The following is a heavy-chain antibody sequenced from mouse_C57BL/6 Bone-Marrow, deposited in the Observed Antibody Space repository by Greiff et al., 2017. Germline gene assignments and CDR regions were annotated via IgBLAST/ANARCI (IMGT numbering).Heavy chain of an antibody. J-gene: IGHJ2*01. CDR1: GYTFTSYW. CDR2: IDPSDSYT. Sequence: QVQLQQPGAELVMPGASVKLSCKASGYTFTSYWMHWVKQRPGQGLEWIGEIDPSDSYTNYNQKFKGKSTLTVDKSSSTAYMQLSSLTSEDSAVYYCARRDYFDYWSQGTTLTVSS. V-gene: IGHV1-69*01. CDR3: ARRDYFDY.